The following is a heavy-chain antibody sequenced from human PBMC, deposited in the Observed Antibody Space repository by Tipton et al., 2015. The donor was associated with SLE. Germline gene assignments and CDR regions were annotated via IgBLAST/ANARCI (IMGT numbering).Heavy chain of an antibody. V-gene: IGHV4-34*10. Sequence: TLSLTCAVHGGSFSDYFWSWIRQPPGKGLEWIGEINHSGITHYNPSLKSRITMSVDTSKSEFSLKLSSVTAADTAVYYCARHDYDSNGYYQHYFDYWGQGTLVTVSS. CDR2: INHSGIT. D-gene: IGHD3-22*01. CDR1: GGSFSDYF. CDR3: ARHDYDSNGYYQHYFDY. J-gene: IGHJ4*02.